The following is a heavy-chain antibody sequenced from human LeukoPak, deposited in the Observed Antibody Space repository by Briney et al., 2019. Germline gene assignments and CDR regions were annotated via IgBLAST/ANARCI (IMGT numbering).Heavy chain of an antibody. D-gene: IGHD3-22*01. CDR3: ARDGVPRSYYYDSSGYGEFDY. CDR2: INSDGSST. Sequence: GGSLRLSCAASGFTFSTYWMHWVRQAPGKGLVWVSRINSDGSSTSYADSVKGRFTISRDNAKNTLYLQMNSLRAEDTAVYYCARDGVPRSYYYDSSGYGEFDYWGQGTLVTVSS. CDR1: GFTFSTYW. V-gene: IGHV3-74*01. J-gene: IGHJ4*02.